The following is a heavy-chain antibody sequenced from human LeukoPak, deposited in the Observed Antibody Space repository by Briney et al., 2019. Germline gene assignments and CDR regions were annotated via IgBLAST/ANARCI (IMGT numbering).Heavy chain of an antibody. J-gene: IGHJ3*02. CDR1: GGSISSCDYY. CDR2: IYYSGST. Sequence: SETLSLTCTVSGGSISSCDYYWSWIRQPPGKGLEWIGYIYYSGSTYYNPSLKSRVTISVDTSKNQFSLKLSSVTAADTAVYYCARGGYYDSSGPDAFDIWGQGTMVTVSS. CDR3: ARGGYYDSSGPDAFDI. V-gene: IGHV4-30-4*01. D-gene: IGHD3-22*01.